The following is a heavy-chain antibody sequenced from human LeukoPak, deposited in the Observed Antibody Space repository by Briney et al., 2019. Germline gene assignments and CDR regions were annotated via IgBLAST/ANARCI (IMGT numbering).Heavy chain of an antibody. D-gene: IGHD3-10*01. Sequence: SETLSLTCTVSRGSISGYSWSWIRQSPGGGLEWIGYIYYSGDTAYNPSLRSRVTMSVDTSKNQFSLQLRSMTTADTAVYYCARAHTLGGYYYYYMDVWGKGTTVTISS. CDR3: ARAHTLGGYYYYYMDV. V-gene: IGHV4-59*01. CDR1: RGSISGYS. CDR2: IYYSGDT. J-gene: IGHJ6*03.